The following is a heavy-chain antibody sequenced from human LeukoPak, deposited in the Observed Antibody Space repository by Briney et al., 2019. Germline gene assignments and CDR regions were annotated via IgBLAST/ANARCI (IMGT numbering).Heavy chain of an antibody. CDR1: GYTFTRYY. V-gene: IGHV1-2*02. CDR3: ARSNTLWSDFDY. D-gene: IGHD3-10*01. Sequence: GASVKVSCKASGYTFTRYYMHWVRQAPGKGLEWMGWINPNSGGTNYAQKFQGRVTMTRDTSISTAYMELSRLRSDDTAVYYCARSNTLWSDFDYWGQGTLVTVSS. J-gene: IGHJ4*02. CDR2: INPNSGGT.